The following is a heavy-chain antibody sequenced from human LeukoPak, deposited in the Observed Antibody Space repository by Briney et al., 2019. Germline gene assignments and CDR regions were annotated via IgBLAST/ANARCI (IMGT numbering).Heavy chain of an antibody. V-gene: IGHV4-59*01. Sequence: SETLSLTCTVSGGSISSYYWSWIRQPPGKGLEWIGYIYYSGSTNYNPSLKSRVTISVDTSKNQFSLKLSSVTAADTAVYYCARPHGYDYRGFDYWGQGTLVTVSS. J-gene: IGHJ4*02. CDR1: GGSISSYY. CDR3: ARPHGYDYRGFDY. D-gene: IGHD4-11*01. CDR2: IYYSGST.